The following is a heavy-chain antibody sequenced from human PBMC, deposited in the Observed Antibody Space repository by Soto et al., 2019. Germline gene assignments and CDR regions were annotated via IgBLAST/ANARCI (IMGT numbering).Heavy chain of an antibody. CDR1: GFTFSSYG. Sequence: PGGSLRLSCAASGFTFSSYGMHWVRQAPGKGLEWVAVIWYDGSNKYYADSVKGRFTISRDNSKNTLYLQMNSLRAEDTAVYYCARDGYYVWGSYRYQDYLDYWGQGPLVTVSS. CDR3: ARDGYYVWGSYRYQDYLDY. J-gene: IGHJ4*02. V-gene: IGHV3-33*01. D-gene: IGHD3-16*02. CDR2: IWYDGSNK.